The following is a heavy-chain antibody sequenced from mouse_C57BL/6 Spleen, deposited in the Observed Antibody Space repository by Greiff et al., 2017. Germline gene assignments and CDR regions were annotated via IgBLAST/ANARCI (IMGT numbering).Heavy chain of an antibody. V-gene: IGHV1-69*01. CDR1: GYTFTSYW. Sequence: QVQLQQPGAELVMPGASVKLSCKASGYTFTSYWMHWVKQRPGQGLEWIGEIDPSDSYTNYNPKFKGKYQLTVDQSSSTAYMQLSSLTSEDSAVYYCARRADYYGSSYWYFDVWGTGTTVTVSS. D-gene: IGHD1-1*01. CDR2: IDPSDSYT. J-gene: IGHJ1*03. CDR3: ARRADYYGSSYWYFDV.